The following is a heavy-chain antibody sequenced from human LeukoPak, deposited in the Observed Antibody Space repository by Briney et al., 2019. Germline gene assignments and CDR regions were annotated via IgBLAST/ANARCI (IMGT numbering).Heavy chain of an antibody. CDR3: AKGATAYTKYYSYYDYMDV. V-gene: IGHV3-23*01. J-gene: IGHJ6*03. D-gene: IGHD5-24*01. CDR2: ISGSGGST. CDR1: GFTFSSYA. Sequence: PGGSLRLSCAASGFTFSSYAMSWVRQAPGKGLEWVSAISGSGGSTYYADSVEGRFTISRDNSKNTLYMQMNSLRAEDTAVYYCAKGATAYTKYYSYYDYMDVWGKGTTVTVSS.